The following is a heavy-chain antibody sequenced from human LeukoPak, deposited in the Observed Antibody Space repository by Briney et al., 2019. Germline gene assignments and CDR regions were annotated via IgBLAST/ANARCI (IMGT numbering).Heavy chain of an antibody. V-gene: IGHV4-34*01. J-gene: IGHJ4*02. CDR3: ARGRGSGYKPFDY. CDR2: INHSGST. CDR1: GGSFSGYY. D-gene: IGHD3-22*01. Sequence: SETLSLTCAVYGGSFSGYYWSWIRQPPGKGLEWIGEINHSGSTNYNPSLKSRVTLSVDTSKNQFSLKLSSVTAADTAVYYCARGRGSGYKPFDYWGQGTLVTVSS.